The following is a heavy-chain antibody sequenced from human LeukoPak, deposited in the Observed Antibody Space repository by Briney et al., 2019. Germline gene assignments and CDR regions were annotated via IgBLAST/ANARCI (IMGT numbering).Heavy chain of an antibody. V-gene: IGHV4-34*01. J-gene: IGHJ6*03. D-gene: IGHD4-11*01. CDR2: VNHSGST. Sequence: SETLSLTCAVYGGSFSGYYWSWIRQPPGKGLEWIGEVNHSGSTNYNTSLKSRVTISVDTSKNQFSLKLSSVTAADTAVYYCARARRPVTPIWYYYYYYMDVWGKGTTVTVSS. CDR1: GGSFSGYY. CDR3: ARARRPVTPIWYYYYYYMDV.